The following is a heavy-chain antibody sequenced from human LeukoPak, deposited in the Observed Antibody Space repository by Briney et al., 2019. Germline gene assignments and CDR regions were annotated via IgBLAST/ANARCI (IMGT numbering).Heavy chain of an antibody. CDR2: MNPNSGNT. J-gene: IGHJ4*02. CDR1: GGTFSSYA. CDR3: ARGVGATVDY. Sequence: ASVKVSCKASGGTFSSYAISWVRQAPGQGLEWMGWMNPNSGNTGYAQKFQGRVTITRNTSISTAYMELSSLRSEDTAVYYCARGVGATVDYWGQGTLVTVSS. V-gene: IGHV1-8*03. D-gene: IGHD1-26*01.